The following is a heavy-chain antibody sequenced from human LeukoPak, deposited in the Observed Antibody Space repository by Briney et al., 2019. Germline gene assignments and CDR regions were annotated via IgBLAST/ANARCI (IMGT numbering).Heavy chain of an antibody. CDR3: ARYNWNDGRNFDY. CDR1: GFAFNNYD. CDR2: IGSSSSYI. V-gene: IGHV3-21*01. J-gene: IGHJ4*02. D-gene: IGHD1-1*01. Sequence: GGSLRLSCAASGFAFNNYDMTWVRQAPGKGLEWVSSIGSSSSYIYYADSVKGRFTISRDNAKNSLYLQMNSLRAEDTAVYYCARYNWNDGRNFDYWGQGTLVTVSS.